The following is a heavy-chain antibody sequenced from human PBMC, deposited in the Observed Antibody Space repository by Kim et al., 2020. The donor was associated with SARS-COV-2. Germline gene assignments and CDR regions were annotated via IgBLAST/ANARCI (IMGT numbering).Heavy chain of an antibody. Sequence: GGSLRLSCAASGFSFSSFAIHWVRQAPGKGLEWVAFISYDGSDKFYADSVRGRFTISRDNSNNSLYLQMNSLRHEDTAMYYCARDRGSGDFRPGALDYWRQGTPVTVSS. CDR1: GFSFSSFA. CDR3: ARDRGSGDFRPGALDY. CDR2: ISYDGSDK. V-gene: IGHV3-30*04. J-gene: IGHJ4*02. D-gene: IGHD3-10*01.